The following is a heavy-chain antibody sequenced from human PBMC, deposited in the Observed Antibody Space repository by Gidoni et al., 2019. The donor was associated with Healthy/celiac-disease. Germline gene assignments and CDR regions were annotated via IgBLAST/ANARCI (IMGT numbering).Heavy chain of an antibody. CDR2: IYWDNVK. J-gene: IGHJ4*02. D-gene: IGHD3-10*01. Sequence: QITWKECGLTSVKTTQTCTLRCSCSGLPPSTSGVGVGWLRQPPGKALEWLALIYWDNVKRYCPSLKSRLTITKDTSKIQVVLTMTNIDPVDTATYYCAHIKSRRDGSGSYYSYFDYWGQGTLVTVSS. CDR3: AHIKSRRDGSGSYYSYFDY. V-gene: IGHV2-5*02. CDR1: GLPPSTSGVG.